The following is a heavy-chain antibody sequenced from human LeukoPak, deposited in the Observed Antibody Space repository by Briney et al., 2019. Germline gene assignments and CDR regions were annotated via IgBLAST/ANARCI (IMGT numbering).Heavy chain of an antibody. Sequence: ASVKVSCKASGYTFTSYGISWVRQAPGQGLEWMGWISAYIGNTNYAQKLQGRVTMTTDTSTSTAYMELRSLRSDDMAVYYCARASGYYDTSGYPSGAFDIWGQGTMVTVSS. V-gene: IGHV1-18*03. D-gene: IGHD3-22*01. CDR1: GYTFTSYG. CDR3: ARASGYYDTSGYPSGAFDI. J-gene: IGHJ3*02. CDR2: ISAYIGNT.